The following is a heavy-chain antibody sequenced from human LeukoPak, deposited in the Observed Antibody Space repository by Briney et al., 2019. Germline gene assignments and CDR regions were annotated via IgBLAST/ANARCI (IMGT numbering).Heavy chain of an antibody. V-gene: IGHV3-7*01. Sequence: GGPLRLSCEVSGFTFTDYWMNWVPQAPGKGPEWVASIRQDGSEKTYVDSVKGRFTISRDNTKNSLSLQLNGRRAEDTAVYYCARDGTAAGLYFDLWGQGTLVTVSS. D-gene: IGHD6-13*01. J-gene: IGHJ4*01. CDR1: GFTFTDYW. CDR2: IRQDGSEK. CDR3: ARDGTAAGLYFDL.